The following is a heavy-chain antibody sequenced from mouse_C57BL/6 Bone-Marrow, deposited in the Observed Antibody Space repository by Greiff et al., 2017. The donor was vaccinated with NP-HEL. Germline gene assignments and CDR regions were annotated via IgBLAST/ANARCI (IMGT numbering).Heavy chain of an antibody. CDR1: GFNIKDDY. Sequence: VQLQQSGAELVRPGASVKLSCTASGFNIKDDYMHWVKQRPEQGLEWIGWIDPENGVTDYAPKFQGKATITADTSSNTAYLQLSSLTSEDTAVYYCTTTAMDYWGQGTSVTVSS. CDR3: TTTAMDY. V-gene: IGHV14-4*01. CDR2: IDPENGVT. J-gene: IGHJ4*01.